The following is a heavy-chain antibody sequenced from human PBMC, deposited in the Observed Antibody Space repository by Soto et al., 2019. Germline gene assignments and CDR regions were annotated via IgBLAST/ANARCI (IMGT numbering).Heavy chain of an antibody. V-gene: IGHV3-23*01. CDR3: AKDWDCSGGSCHPPG. CDR2: ISGSGGST. Sequence: GGSLRLSCAASGFTFSSYAMSWVRQAPGKGLEWVSAISGSGGSTYYADSVKGRFTISRDNSKNTLYLQMNSLGAEDTAVYYCAKDWDCSGGSCHPPGWGQGTLVTVSS. D-gene: IGHD2-15*01. J-gene: IGHJ4*02. CDR1: GFTFSSYA.